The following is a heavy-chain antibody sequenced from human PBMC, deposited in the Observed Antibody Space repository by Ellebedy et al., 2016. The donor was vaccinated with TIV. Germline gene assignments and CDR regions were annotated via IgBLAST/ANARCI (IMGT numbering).Heavy chain of an antibody. CDR1: GFTFSSYW. CDR3: ARGAVLDY. V-gene: IGHV3-74*01. J-gene: IGHJ4*02. Sequence: GGSLRLSXAASGFTFSSYWMHWVRQAPGKGLVWVSRINSDGSTTNYADSVKGRFTISRDNSKNTLYLQLNSLSTEDTALYYCARGAVLDYWGQGTLVIVSS. CDR2: INSDGSTT.